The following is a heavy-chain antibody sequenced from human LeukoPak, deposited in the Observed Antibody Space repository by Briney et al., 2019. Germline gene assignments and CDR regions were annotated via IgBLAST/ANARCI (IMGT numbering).Heavy chain of an antibody. D-gene: IGHD5-12*01. CDR3: ARELSGYDYSYYYMDV. Sequence: PSETLSLTCTVSGGSISSYYWSWVRQPPGKGLGWSGYIYYSGSTNYNPSLKSRVTISVDTYKNQFSLKLSSVTAADTAVYYCARELSGYDYSYYYMDVWGKGPTVPVSS. CDR1: GGSISSYY. J-gene: IGHJ6*03. CDR2: IYYSGST. V-gene: IGHV4-59*01.